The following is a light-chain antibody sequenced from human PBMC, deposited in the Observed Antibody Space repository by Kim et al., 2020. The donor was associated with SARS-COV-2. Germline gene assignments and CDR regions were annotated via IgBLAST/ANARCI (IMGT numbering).Light chain of an antibody. V-gene: IGLV3-1*01. Sequence: SYELTQPPSVSVSPGQTATITCSGDNLEDKYACWYQQKPGQSPVLVIYEDVKRPSGIPERFSGSNSGNTATLTISGTQAMDEADYYCQAWDSSTFYVFG. CDR3: QAWDSSTFYV. CDR2: EDV. J-gene: IGLJ1*01. CDR1: NLEDKY.